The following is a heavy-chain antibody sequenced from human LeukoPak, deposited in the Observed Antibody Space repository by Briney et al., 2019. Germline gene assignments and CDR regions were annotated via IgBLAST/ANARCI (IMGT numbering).Heavy chain of an antibody. Sequence: QPGRSLRLSCAASGFTFSSYAMHWVRQAPGKGLEWVAVISYDGSNKYYADSVKGRFTISRDNSKNTRYLQMNSLRAEDTAVYYCARDTRSNSGVYYDFWSGYPTYYYYMDVWGKGTTVTVSS. D-gene: IGHD3-3*01. CDR1: GFTFSSYA. CDR2: ISYDGSNK. J-gene: IGHJ6*03. CDR3: ARDTRSNSGVYYDFWSGYPTYYYYMDV. V-gene: IGHV3-30-3*01.